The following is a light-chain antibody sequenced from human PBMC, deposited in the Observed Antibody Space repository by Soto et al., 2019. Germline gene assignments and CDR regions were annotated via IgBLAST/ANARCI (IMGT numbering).Light chain of an antibody. V-gene: IGKV1-5*01. CDR1: QGISNW. Sequence: DIQMTQSPSTLSASIGDKVTVACRASQGISNWVAWYQQKPGKAPKLLSFHASSLESGVPSRLSGSGSGTEFTLTISSLKPEDFATYYCQQLKSYSLTVGGGTKVEIK. J-gene: IGKJ4*01. CDR3: QQLKSYSLT. CDR2: HAS.